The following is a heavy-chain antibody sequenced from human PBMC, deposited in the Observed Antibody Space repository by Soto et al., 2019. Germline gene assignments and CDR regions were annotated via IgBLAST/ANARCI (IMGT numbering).Heavy chain of an antibody. Sequence: GGSLRLSCAACGFTFSSYSISWVRQAPWKGLEWVSAISGSGVSTYYADSVKGRFTISRDNSKKTLYLQMNSLRAEDTAVYYCAKGLVGVVAAPTPVEDGAQGARGTVS. V-gene: IGHV3-23*01. CDR3: AKGLVGVVAAPTPVED. CDR2: ISGSGVST. D-gene: IGHD2-15*01. J-gene: IGHJ4*02. CDR1: GFTFSSYS.